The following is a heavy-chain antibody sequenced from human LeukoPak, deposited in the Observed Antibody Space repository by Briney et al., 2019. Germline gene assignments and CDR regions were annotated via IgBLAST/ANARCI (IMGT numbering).Heavy chain of an antibody. D-gene: IGHD1-7*01. V-gene: IGHV3-74*01. Sequence: RGSLRLSCAASGFTFRSYWMHWVRQAPGKGLVWVSRINGDGSSTSYADSVKGRFTISRDNAKNTLYLQMNSLRAEDTAVYYCAGGELLLDYWGQGTLVTVSS. CDR3: AGGELLLDY. CDR2: INGDGSST. CDR1: GFTFRSYW. J-gene: IGHJ4*02.